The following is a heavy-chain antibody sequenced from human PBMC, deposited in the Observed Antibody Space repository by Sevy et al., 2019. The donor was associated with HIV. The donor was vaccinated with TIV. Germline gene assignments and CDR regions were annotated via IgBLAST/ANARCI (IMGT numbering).Heavy chain of an antibody. CDR2: THSGGNT. CDR1: GASITTYY. Sequence: SETLSLTCTVSGASITTYYWSWFRQPAGKGLEWIGRTHSGGNTNYNPSLQGRVTMSLDTSKNQFSLTLDFVTAADAAVYYCARDTGKNYWGQGILVTVSS. CDR3: ARDTGKNY. D-gene: IGHD2-8*02. V-gene: IGHV4-4*07. J-gene: IGHJ4*02.